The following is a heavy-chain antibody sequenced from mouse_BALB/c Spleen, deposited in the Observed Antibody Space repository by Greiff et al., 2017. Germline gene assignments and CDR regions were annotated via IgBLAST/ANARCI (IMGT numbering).Heavy chain of an antibody. Sequence: QVQLQQSGPELVKPGASVKMSCKASGYTFTSYYIHWVKQRPGQGLEWIGWIYPGDGSTKYNEKFKGKTTLTADKSSSTAYMLLSSLTSEDSAIYFCARGGGYGYYWYFDVWGAGTTVTVSS. CDR3: ARGGGYGYYWYFDV. CDR1: GYTFTSYY. CDR2: IYPGDGST. J-gene: IGHJ1*01. D-gene: IGHD2-2*01. V-gene: IGHV1S56*01.